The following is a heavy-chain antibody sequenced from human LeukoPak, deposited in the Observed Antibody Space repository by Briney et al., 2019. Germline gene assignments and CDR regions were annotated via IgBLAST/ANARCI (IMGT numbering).Heavy chain of an antibody. CDR2: VNPNSGGT. J-gene: IGHJ1*01. V-gene: IGHV1-2*02. CDR1: GYTFTGYY. Sequence: ASVKVSCKASGYTFTGYYMHWVRQAPGQGLEWMGWVNPNSGGTNYAQKFQGRVTMTRDTSISTAYMELSRLRSDDTAVYYCARYDYSNLDMAEYFQHWGQGTLVTVSS. CDR3: ARYDYSNLDMAEYFQH. D-gene: IGHD4-11*01.